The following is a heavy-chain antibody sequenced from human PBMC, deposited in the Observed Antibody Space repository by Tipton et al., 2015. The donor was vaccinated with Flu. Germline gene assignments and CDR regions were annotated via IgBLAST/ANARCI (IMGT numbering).Heavy chain of an antibody. D-gene: IGHD4-11*01. Sequence: TLSLTCTVSGGSIRSGDYYWSWIRQPPGKALEWIGYIYYSGGTYYNPSLKSRVTMSVDTSKNQISLKLNSVTAADTAVYYCARRDYSNYVSEPKNWFDPWGQGTLVTVSS. CDR2: IYYSGGT. CDR3: ARRDYSNYVSEPKNWFDP. CDR1: GGSIRSGDYY. V-gene: IGHV4-30-4*01. J-gene: IGHJ5*02.